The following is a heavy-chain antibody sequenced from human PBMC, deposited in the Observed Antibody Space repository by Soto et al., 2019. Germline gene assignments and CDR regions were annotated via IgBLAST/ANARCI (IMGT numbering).Heavy chain of an antibody. J-gene: IGHJ4*02. CDR2: IWYDGSNK. Sequence: GGSLRLSCAASGFTFSSYGMHGVLQAPGKGLEWVAVIWYDGSNKYYADSVKGRFTLSRDNSKNTLYLQMNSLRAEDTAVYYCAREIAVAGYFDHWGQGTLVTVSS. CDR1: GFTFSSYG. D-gene: IGHD6-19*01. V-gene: IGHV3-33*01. CDR3: AREIAVAGYFDH.